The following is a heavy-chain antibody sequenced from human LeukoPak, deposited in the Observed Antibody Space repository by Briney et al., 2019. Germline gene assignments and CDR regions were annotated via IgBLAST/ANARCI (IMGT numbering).Heavy chain of an antibody. CDR1: GFTFDDYG. Sequence: GGSLRLSCAASGFTFDDYGISWVRQAPGKGLEWVSGINWNGGSTGYADSVKGRFTISRDNAKNSPYLQMNSLRAEDTALYYCVGGLTAAGTPAADAFDIWGQGTMVTVSS. V-gene: IGHV3-20*04. J-gene: IGHJ3*02. CDR3: VGGLTAAGTPAADAFDI. D-gene: IGHD6-13*01. CDR2: INWNGGST.